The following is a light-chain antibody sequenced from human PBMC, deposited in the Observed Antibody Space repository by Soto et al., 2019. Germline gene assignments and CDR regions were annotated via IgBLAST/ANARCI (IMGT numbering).Light chain of an antibody. J-gene: IGLJ1*01. CDR2: SNY. V-gene: IGLV1-44*01. Sequence: QSVLTQPPSASGTPGQRVTISCSGSSSNIGSKTVNWYQQLPGTAPKLLIYSNYQRPSGVPDRSSGSKSGTSASLAISGLQSEDEADYYCSAWDASLNGYVFGTGTKLTVL. CDR3: SAWDASLNGYV. CDR1: SSNIGSKT.